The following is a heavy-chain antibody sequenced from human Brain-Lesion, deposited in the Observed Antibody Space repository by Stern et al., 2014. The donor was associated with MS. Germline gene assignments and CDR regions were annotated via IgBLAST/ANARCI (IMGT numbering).Heavy chain of an antibody. CDR3: ARGRVVPGFQYYATDV. CDR2: IFKSGST. Sequence: QVQLVQSGPGLVKPSQTLSLSCTVSGGSISSGGYYWSWIRQPAGKGLEWIGGIFKSGSTRSNPSLKSRVTITKDTSKHPFSLRLNPRTAADTAVYYCARGRVVPGFQYYATDVWGQGTTVIVSS. V-gene: IGHV4-61*02. CDR1: GGSISSGGYY. D-gene: IGHD2-2*01. J-gene: IGHJ6*02.